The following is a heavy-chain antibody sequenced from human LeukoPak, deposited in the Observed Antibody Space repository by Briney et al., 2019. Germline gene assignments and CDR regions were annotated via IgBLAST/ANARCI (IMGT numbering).Heavy chain of an antibody. CDR2: INPSGGST. D-gene: IGHD6-19*01. J-gene: IGHJ3*02. CDR3: ASSVPDDAFDI. CDR1: GYTVGSEY. Sequence: ASVKVSCKRSGYTVGSEYMYWVRPDHEQRLEWMGIINPSGGSTSYAQKFQGRVTMTRDTSTSTVYMELSSLRSEDTAVYYCASSVPDDAFDIWGQGTMVTVSS. V-gene: IGHV1-46*01.